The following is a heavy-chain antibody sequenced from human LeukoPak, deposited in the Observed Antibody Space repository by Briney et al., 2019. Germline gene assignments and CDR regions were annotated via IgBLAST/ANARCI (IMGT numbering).Heavy chain of an antibody. CDR2: IYYSGST. Sequence: SETLSLTCTVSGGSISSSSYYWGWIRQPPGKGLEWIGSIYYSGSTYYNPSLKSRVTISVDTSKNQFSLKLSSVTAADTAMYYCARSGSSWYHQFVHWGQGTLVTVSS. V-gene: IGHV4-39*01. CDR1: GGSISSSSYY. CDR3: ARSGSSWYHQFVH. J-gene: IGHJ4*02. D-gene: IGHD6-13*01.